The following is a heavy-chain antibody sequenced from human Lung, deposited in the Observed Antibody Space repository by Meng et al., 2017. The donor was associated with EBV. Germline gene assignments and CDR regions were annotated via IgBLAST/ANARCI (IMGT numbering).Heavy chain of an antibody. Sequence: VQLGQSGAAGANPATAVSVSSKVPCYPFTNHGISWIRQAPGQGLEWMGWISCYNGDTNYAQKLQGRVTMTTDTSTNTAYMDLRGLRSDDTAVYYCARDPSNTSGRYAYFDYWGQGTLVTVSS. V-gene: IGHV1-18*01. J-gene: IGHJ4*02. CDR2: ISCYNGDT. D-gene: IGHD6-19*01. CDR1: CYPFTNHG. CDR3: ARDPSNTSGRYAYFDY.